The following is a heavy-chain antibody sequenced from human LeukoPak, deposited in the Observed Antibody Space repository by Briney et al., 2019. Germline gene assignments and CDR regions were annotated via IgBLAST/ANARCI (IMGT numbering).Heavy chain of an antibody. V-gene: IGHV3-48*01. J-gene: IGHJ4*02. D-gene: IGHD2-2*01. CDR1: GFIFNTFN. CDR2: ISEASTTI. Sequence: GGSLRLSCAASGFIFNTFNMNWIRQAPGKGLEWVSYISEASTTIYYADSVKGRFTISRDNGKNSLYLQMNSLTVEDTAVYFCAKPPQLGTYYFDYWGQGTLVTVSS. CDR3: AKPPQLGTYYFDY.